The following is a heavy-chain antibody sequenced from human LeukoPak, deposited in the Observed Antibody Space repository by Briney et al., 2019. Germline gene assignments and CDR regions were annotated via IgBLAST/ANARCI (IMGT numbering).Heavy chain of an antibody. CDR1: GFTFSSYE. CDR3: TKGRTIMVRFLIDY. V-gene: IGHV3-48*03. J-gene: IGHJ4*02. D-gene: IGHD5-24*01. CDR2: ISSSGSTI. Sequence: GGSLRLSCAASGFTFSSYEMNWVRQAPGKGLEWVSYISSSGSTIYYADSVKGRFTISRDNAKNSLYLQMNSLRAEDTAVYYCTKGRTIMVRFLIDYWGQGTLVTVSS.